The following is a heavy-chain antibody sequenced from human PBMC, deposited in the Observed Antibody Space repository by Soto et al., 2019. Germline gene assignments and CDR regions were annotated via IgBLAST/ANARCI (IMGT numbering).Heavy chain of an antibody. J-gene: IGHJ6*02. Sequence: GASVKVSCKASGYTFTSYAMHWVRQAPGQRLEWMGWINAGNGNTKYSQKFQGRVTITADKSTSTAYMELSSLRSEDTAVYYCARSGGNSIYYYYYGMDVWGQGTTVTVSS. CDR2: INAGNGNT. D-gene: IGHD2-21*02. CDR3: ARSGGNSIYYYYYGMDV. CDR1: GYTFTSYA. V-gene: IGHV1-3*01.